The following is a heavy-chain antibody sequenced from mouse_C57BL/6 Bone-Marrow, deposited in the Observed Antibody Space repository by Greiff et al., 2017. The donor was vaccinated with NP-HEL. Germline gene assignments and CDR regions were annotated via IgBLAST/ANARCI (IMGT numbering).Heavy chain of an antibody. CDR1: GYTFTSYW. J-gene: IGHJ3*01. CDR2: IHPNSGST. CDR3: VRGGYGSSYEAY. Sequence: QVQLQQPGAELVKPGASVKLSCKASGYTFTSYWMHWVKQRPGQGLEWIGMIHPNSGSTNYNEKFKSKATLTVDKSSSTAYMQLSSLTSEDSAVYYCVRGGYGSSYEAYGGQGTLVTVSA. D-gene: IGHD1-1*01. V-gene: IGHV1-64*01.